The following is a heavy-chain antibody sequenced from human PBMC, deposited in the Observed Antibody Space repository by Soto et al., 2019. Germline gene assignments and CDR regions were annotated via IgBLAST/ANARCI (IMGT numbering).Heavy chain of an antibody. CDR2: INHSGST. CDR3: ARGLGDV. CDR1: GGSFSGYY. Sequence: SETLSLTCAVYGGSFSGYYWSWIRQPPGKGLEWIGEINHSGSTNYNPSLKSRVTISVDTSKNQFSLKLSSVTAADTAVYYCARGLGDVWGQGTTVTVPS. V-gene: IGHV4-34*01. D-gene: IGHD3-16*01. J-gene: IGHJ6*02.